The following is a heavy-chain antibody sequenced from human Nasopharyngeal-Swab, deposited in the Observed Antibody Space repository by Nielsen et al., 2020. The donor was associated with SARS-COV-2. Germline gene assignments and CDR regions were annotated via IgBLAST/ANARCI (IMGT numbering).Heavy chain of an antibody. CDR2: INHSGST. Sequence: SETLSLTFAAYGGSFSGYYWSWIRQPPGKGLEWIGEINHSGSTNYNPSLKSRVTISVDTSKNQFSLKLSSVTAADTAVYYCARAPDGYNWKTDAFDIWGQGTMVTVSS. D-gene: IGHD5-24*01. CDR1: GGSFSGYY. J-gene: IGHJ3*02. V-gene: IGHV4-34*01. CDR3: ARAPDGYNWKTDAFDI.